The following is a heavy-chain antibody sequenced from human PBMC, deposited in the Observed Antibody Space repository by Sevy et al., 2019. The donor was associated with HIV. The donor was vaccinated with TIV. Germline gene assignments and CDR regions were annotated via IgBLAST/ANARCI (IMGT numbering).Heavy chain of an antibody. J-gene: IGHJ4*02. D-gene: IGHD6-13*01. CDR1: GFSLNTYW. V-gene: IGHV3-7*01. Sequence: GGSLRLSCVASGFSLNTYWMLWVRQAPGKGLEWVANINQDASVNYYADSVKGRFTISRDNARNLVSLQMNILRVEDTALYYCVRAIATVHSFWGQGTLVTVSS. CDR2: INQDASVN. CDR3: VRAIATVHSF.